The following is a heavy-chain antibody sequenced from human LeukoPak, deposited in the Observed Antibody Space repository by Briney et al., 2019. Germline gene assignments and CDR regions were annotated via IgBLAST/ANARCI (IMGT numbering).Heavy chain of an antibody. CDR3: ASRMVRGVIGAYFDY. D-gene: IGHD3-10*01. V-gene: IGHV3-48*04. Sequence: GGSLRLSCAASGFTFSSYGMSWVRQAPGKGLEWVSYISSSGSTIYYADSVKGRFIISRDNAKNSLYLQMNSLRSEDTAVYYCASRMVRGVIGAYFDYWGQGTLVTVSS. CDR2: ISSSGSTI. CDR1: GFTFSSYG. J-gene: IGHJ4*02.